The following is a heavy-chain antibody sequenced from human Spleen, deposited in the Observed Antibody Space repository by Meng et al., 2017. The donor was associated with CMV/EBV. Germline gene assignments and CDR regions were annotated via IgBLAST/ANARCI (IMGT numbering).Heavy chain of an antibody. V-gene: IGHV1-2*02. CDR2: INPNSGAI. CDR3: ARDNIVTTAFDY. Sequence: ASVKVSCKASGYTFTDYYLYWVRQAPGQGLEWMGWINPNSGAIKFAQKYRGRVAMTWDTSITTTYIELNSLRSDDTAIYYCARDNIVTTAFDYWGQGTLVTVSS. D-gene: IGHD5-12*01. J-gene: IGHJ4*02. CDR1: GYTFTDYY.